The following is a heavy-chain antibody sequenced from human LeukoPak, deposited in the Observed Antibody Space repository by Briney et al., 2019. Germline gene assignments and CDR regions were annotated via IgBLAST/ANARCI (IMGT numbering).Heavy chain of an antibody. CDR3: ASLLVYYYGSGSSTFDY. V-gene: IGHV3-7*01. D-gene: IGHD3-10*01. Sequence: PGGSLRLSCTASGFTFSGAWMTWVRQAPGKGLEWVANIREDGTEKNYVDSVKGRFTISRDNAKNSLYLQMNSLRAEDTAVYYCASLLVYYYGSGSSTFDYWGQGTLVTVSS. CDR1: GFTFSGAW. CDR2: IREDGTEK. J-gene: IGHJ4*02.